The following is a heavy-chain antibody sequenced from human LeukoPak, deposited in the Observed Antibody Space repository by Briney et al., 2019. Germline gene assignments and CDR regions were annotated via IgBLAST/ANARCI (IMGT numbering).Heavy chain of an antibody. D-gene: IGHD3-22*01. CDR1: VFTFDDYA. Sequence: PGRSLRLSCAASVFTFDDYAMHWVRQAPGKGLEWVSGISWNSGSIGYADSVKGRFTISRDNAKNSLYLQMNSLRAEDMALYYCAKADYYDSSGSIFDIWGQGTMVTVSS. CDR2: ISWNSGSI. CDR3: AKADYYDSSGSIFDI. J-gene: IGHJ3*02. V-gene: IGHV3-9*03.